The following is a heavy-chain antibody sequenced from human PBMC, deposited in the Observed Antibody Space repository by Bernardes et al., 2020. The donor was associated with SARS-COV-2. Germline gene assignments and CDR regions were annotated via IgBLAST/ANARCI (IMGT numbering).Heavy chain of an antibody. CDR2: INHSGST. V-gene: IGHV4-34*01. J-gene: IGHJ4*02. CDR3: ARGLRSGYYVGSVYFDY. Sequence: SETLSLTCAVYVDSFSGYYWTWIRQSPGEGLQWIGEINHSGSTNYNSSLKSRVTISADTSKNQFSLTLTSVTAADTAVYYCARGLRSGYYVGSVYFDYWGQGTLVTVSS. CDR1: VDSFSGYY. D-gene: IGHD3-3*01.